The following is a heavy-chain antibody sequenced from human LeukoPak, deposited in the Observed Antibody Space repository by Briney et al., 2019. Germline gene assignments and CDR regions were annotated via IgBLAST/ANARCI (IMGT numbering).Heavy chain of an antibody. Sequence: SGGSLRLSCAASGFTFSSHWMNWVRQAPGKGLEWVANIKQDGSEKYYVDSVKGRFTISRDNAKNSLYLQLNSLRAEDTAVYYCTREDNWYFDLWGRGTLVTVSS. CDR1: GFTFSSHW. CDR2: IKQDGSEK. J-gene: IGHJ2*01. CDR3: TREDNWYFDL. V-gene: IGHV3-7*05.